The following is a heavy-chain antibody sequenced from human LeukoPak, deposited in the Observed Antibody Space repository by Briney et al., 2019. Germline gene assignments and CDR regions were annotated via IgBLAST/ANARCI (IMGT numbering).Heavy chain of an antibody. Sequence: PGRSLRLSCAASGFTFDDYAMHWVRQAPGKGLRWVSGVSWNSGSIDYADSVKGRFTISRDNAKNSLYLLMNSLRAEDMALYYCAKETIPYCSGGSCTMGYFDYWGQGTLVTVSS. CDR2: VSWNSGSI. CDR3: AKETIPYCSGGSCTMGYFDY. J-gene: IGHJ4*02. CDR1: GFTFDDYA. D-gene: IGHD2-15*01. V-gene: IGHV3-9*03.